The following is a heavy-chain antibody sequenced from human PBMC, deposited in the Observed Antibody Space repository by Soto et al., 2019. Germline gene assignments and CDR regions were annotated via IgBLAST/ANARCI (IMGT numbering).Heavy chain of an antibody. J-gene: IGHJ5*01. CDR1: GYTFASYA. V-gene: IGHV1-18*01. Sequence: ASVKVSCKASGYTFASYAISWMRQAPGQGLEWMGWISAYNGNTNYAQKFQGRVTMTRSTSISTAYMELSSLTSEDTAVYYCTGGPPNWGFDSWGQGTPVTVSS. CDR3: TGGPPNWGFDS. CDR2: ISAYNGNT. D-gene: IGHD7-27*01.